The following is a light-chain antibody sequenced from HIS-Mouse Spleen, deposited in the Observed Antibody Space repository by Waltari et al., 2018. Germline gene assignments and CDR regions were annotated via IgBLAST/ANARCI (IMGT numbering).Light chain of an antibody. Sequence: QSALTQPASVSGSPGQSITISCTGTSSDVGGYNYVPWYQPQPGKAPKLMIYEVSNRPSGVSNRFSGPKSGNTASLTSSGLQAEDEADYYCSSYTSSSTFFGTGTKVTVL. CDR3: SSYTSSSTF. J-gene: IGLJ1*01. CDR1: SSDVGGYNY. CDR2: EVS. V-gene: IGLV2-14*01.